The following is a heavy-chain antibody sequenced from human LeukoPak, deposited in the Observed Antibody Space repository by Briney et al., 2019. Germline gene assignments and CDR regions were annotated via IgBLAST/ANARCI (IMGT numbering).Heavy chain of an antibody. V-gene: IGHV3-74*01. CDR2: INNDGST. CDR1: GFTFSSSW. J-gene: IGHJ4*02. Sequence: GGSLRLSCAASGFTFSSSWMHWVRQVPGKGLVWVSRINNDGSTAYADSVKGRFTISRDSAKNTLYLQMNSLRAEDTAVYYCVRSHGYFDCWGRGTLVTVSS. CDR3: VRSHGYFDC.